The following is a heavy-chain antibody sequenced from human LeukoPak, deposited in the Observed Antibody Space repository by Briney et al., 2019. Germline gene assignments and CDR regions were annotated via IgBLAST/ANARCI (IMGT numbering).Heavy chain of an antibody. V-gene: IGHV4-34*01. CDR2: IYPSGAT. D-gene: IGHD1-1*01. CDR1: GGSFSANY. CDR3: AGYHLWFQNDV. Sequence: KSSETLSLTCAVSGGSFSANYWSWIRQPPGGGLEWIAEIYPSGATQYNPSLTGRVTISADRSKRQFSLRLSSVTAADTAVYYCAGYHLWFQNDVWGQGTLVTVPS. J-gene: IGHJ4*02.